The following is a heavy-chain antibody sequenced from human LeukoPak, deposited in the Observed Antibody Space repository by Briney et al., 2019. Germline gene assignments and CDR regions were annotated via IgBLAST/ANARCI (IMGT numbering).Heavy chain of an antibody. Sequence: SETLSLTCTVSGGSISSNYWSWIRQPPGKGLEWIGYIYDSGSTNYNPALKSRVTISVDTSKNQFSLKLSSVTAADTAVYYCARSYSNGWIFDYWGQGTLVTVSS. CDR3: ARSYSNGWIFDY. CDR1: GGSISSNY. CDR2: IYDSGST. J-gene: IGHJ4*02. D-gene: IGHD6-19*01. V-gene: IGHV4-59*01.